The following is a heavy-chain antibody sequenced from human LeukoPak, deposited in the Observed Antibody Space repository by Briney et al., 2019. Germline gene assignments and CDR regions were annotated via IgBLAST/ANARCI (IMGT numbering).Heavy chain of an antibody. CDR1: GFTFSSYA. J-gene: IGHJ4*02. CDR3: AKAEGYDILTGLDY. CDR2: IGASGGST. Sequence: GGSLRLSCATSGFTFSSYAMSWVRQAPGKGLEWVSGIGASGGSTYHADSVKGRFTISRDNSKNTLYLQMNSLRTEETAVYYCAKAEGYDILTGLDYWGQGTLVTVSS. D-gene: IGHD3-9*01. V-gene: IGHV3-23*01.